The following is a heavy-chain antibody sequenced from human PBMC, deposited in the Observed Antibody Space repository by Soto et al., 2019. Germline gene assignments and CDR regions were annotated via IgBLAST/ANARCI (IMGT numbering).Heavy chain of an antibody. J-gene: IGHJ5*02. D-gene: IGHD3-3*01. Sequence: GGSLRLSCAASGFTFSSYPMNWVRQAPGKGLEWVASINSGGTYISYADSLEGRFTICRDNAKSSLYLEVSSLRAEDTAVYYCARGYYDTNNGTDAWGQGTLVTVSS. CDR1: GFTFSSYP. CDR2: INSGGTYI. CDR3: ARGYYDTNNGTDA. V-gene: IGHV3-21*01.